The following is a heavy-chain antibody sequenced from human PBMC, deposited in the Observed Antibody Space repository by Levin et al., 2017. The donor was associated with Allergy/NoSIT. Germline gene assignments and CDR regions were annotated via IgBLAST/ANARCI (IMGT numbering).Heavy chain of an antibody. J-gene: IGHJ5*02. Sequence: KPSETLSLTCTVSGGSISSPIHYWGWIRQPPGRGLEWIGSVYYSGSTSYHPSLKSRVTISVDTSKNQFSLTLSSVTAADTAVYYCARNNSHSFGESPTNWFDPWGQGTLVTVSS. D-gene: IGHD3-10*01. CDR2: VYYSGST. V-gene: IGHV4-39*07. CDR1: GGSISSPIHY. CDR3: ARNNSHSFGESPTNWFDP.